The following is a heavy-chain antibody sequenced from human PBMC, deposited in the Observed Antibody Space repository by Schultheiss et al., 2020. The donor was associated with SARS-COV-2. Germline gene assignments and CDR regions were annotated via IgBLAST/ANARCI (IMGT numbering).Heavy chain of an antibody. Sequence: GSLRLSCAASGFTFSRYAMTWIRQAPGKGLEWVSDVSGSGGSTYHADSVKGRFTISRDNSKNTLYLQMNSLRAEDTAVYYCAKDEGFDYWGQGTLVTVSS. J-gene: IGHJ4*02. CDR3: AKDEGFDY. CDR2: VSGSGGST. CDR1: GFTFSRYA. V-gene: IGHV3-23*01.